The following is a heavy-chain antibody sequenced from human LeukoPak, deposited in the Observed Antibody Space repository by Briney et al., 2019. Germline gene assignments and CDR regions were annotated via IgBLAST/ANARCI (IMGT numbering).Heavy chain of an antibody. CDR2: ISGSGGST. V-gene: IGHV3-23*01. D-gene: IGHD4-11*01. CDR3: AKSPFPVTTVTSNYFDY. J-gene: IGHJ4*02. CDR1: GFTFSSYA. Sequence: RGSLRLSCAASGFTFSSYAMSWVRQAPGKGLEWVSAISGSGGSTYYADSVKGRFTISRDNSKNTLYLQMNSLRAEDTAVYYCAKSPFPVTTVTSNYFDYWGQGTLVTVSS.